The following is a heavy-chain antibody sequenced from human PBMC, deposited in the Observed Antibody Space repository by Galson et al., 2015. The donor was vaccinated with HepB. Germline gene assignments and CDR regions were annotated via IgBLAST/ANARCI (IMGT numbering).Heavy chain of an antibody. J-gene: IGHJ4*02. CDR2: IYSGGST. Sequence: SLRLSCAASGFTVSSNYMSWVRQAPGKGLEWVSAIYSGGSTYYADSVKGRFTISRDNSKNTLYLQMNSLGAEDTAVYYCARPYTSGWYGWGYWGQGTLVTVSS. V-gene: IGHV3-53*01. CDR3: ARPYTSGWYGWGY. CDR1: GFTVSSNY. D-gene: IGHD6-19*01.